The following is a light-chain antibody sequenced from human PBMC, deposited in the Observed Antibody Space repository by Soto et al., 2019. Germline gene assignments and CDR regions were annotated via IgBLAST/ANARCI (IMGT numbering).Light chain of an antibody. CDR2: EDY. V-gene: IGLV6-57*03. J-gene: IGLJ2*01. CDR3: QSYDSSIVV. CDR1: SGIIASNY. Sequence: NFMLTQPHSVSESPGKTVTISCTRSSGIIASNYVQWYQQRPGSAPTTVIFEDYQRPSGVPDRFFGSIDISSNSASLTISGLKTEHEADYYCQSYDSSIVVFGGGTKVTVL.